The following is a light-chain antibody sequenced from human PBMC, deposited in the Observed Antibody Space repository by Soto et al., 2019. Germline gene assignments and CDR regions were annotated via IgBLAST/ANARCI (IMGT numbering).Light chain of an antibody. V-gene: IGLV2-14*01. J-gene: IGLJ3*02. CDR3: SSYTSSTTVVV. Sequence: QSALTQPASVSGSPGQSITISCTGTSSDVGGYSYVSWYQQYPGKAPRLMIYEVSNRPSGVSNRFSGSKSGNTASLTISGLQAEDEGDYYCSSYTSSTTVVVLGGGTKLPVL. CDR1: SSDVGGYSY. CDR2: EVS.